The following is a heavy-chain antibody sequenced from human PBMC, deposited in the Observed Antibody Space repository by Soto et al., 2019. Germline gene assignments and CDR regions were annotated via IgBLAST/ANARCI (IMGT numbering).Heavy chain of an antibody. CDR3: AKGPRKYVLLWFGELLSH. CDR1: GFTFSSYA. Sequence: GGSLRLSCAASGFTFSSYAMSWVRQAPGKGLEWVSAISGSGGSTYYADSVKGRFTISRDNSKNTLYLQMNSLRAEDTAVYYCAKGPRKYVLLWFGELLSHWGQGTLVTVSS. J-gene: IGHJ4*02. V-gene: IGHV3-23*01. CDR2: ISGSGGST. D-gene: IGHD3-10*01.